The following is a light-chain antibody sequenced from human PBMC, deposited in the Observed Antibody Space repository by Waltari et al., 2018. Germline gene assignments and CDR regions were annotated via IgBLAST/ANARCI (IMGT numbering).Light chain of an antibody. Sequence: DIVMTQSPDSLAVSLGERATINCKSSQSILSRSNNKSYLSWYQQKAGQPPKLLIYWASTRESGVPDRFIGSGSGTDFTLTTSRLQAEDVAIYYCQQYYSTPPTFGQGTKVEIK. J-gene: IGKJ1*01. CDR1: QSILSRSNNKSY. V-gene: IGKV4-1*01. CDR3: QQYYSTPPT. CDR2: WAS.